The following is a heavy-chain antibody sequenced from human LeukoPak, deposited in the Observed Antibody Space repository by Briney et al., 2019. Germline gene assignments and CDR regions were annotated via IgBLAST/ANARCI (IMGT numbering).Heavy chain of an antibody. Sequence: GGSLRLSCAVSGFTFSTYAMTWVRQAPGKGLEWVSTITGSGGSTYYTDSVKGRFTISRDNSKNTLYLQMDSLRAEDTALYYCAKGYFDSGKSPLDYWGQGTLVTVSS. J-gene: IGHJ4*02. CDR1: GFTFSTYA. V-gene: IGHV3-23*01. CDR2: ITGSGGST. D-gene: IGHD3-10*01. CDR3: AKGYFDSGKSPLDY.